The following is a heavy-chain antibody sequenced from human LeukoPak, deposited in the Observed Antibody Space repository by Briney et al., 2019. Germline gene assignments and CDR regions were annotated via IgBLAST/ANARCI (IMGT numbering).Heavy chain of an antibody. V-gene: IGHV3-20*04. D-gene: IGHD3-3*01. J-gene: IGHJ4*02. CDR1: GFTFDDYG. CDR2: INWNGGST. Sequence: GGSLRLSCAASGFTFDDYGMSWVRQAPGKGLEWVSGINWNGGSTGYADSVNGRFTISRDNAKNSLYLQMNSLRAEDTALYYCASSTYYDFWTGRFDYWGQGTLVTVSS. CDR3: ASSTYYDFWTGRFDY.